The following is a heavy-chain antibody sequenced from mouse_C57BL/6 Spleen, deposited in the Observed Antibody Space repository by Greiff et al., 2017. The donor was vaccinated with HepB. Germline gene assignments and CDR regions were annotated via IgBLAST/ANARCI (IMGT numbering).Heavy chain of an antibody. CDR2: IWSGGST. Sequence: VMLVESGPGLVQPSQSLSITCTVSGFSLTSYGVHWVRQSPGKGLEWLGVIWSGGSTDYNAAFISRLSISKDNSKSQVFFKMNSLQADDTAIYYCARNELGDYYGSSYFDYWGQGTTLTVSS. CDR1: GFSLTSYG. CDR3: ARNELGDYYGSSYFDY. D-gene: IGHD1-1*01. V-gene: IGHV2-2*01. J-gene: IGHJ2*01.